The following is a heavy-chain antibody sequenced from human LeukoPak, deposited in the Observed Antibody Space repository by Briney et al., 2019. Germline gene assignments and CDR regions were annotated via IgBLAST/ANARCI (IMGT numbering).Heavy chain of an antibody. CDR3: ARAVAAAGTQGDYYYYYYMDV. CDR1: GGTFSSYA. V-gene: IGHV1-69*06. CDR2: IIPIFGTA. D-gene: IGHD6-13*01. Sequence: GASVKVSCKASGGTFSSYAISWVRQAPGQGLEWMGGIIPIFGTANYAQKFQGRVTITADKSTSTAYMELSSLGSEDTAVYYCARAVAAAGTQGDYYYYYYMDVWGKGTTVTVSS. J-gene: IGHJ6*03.